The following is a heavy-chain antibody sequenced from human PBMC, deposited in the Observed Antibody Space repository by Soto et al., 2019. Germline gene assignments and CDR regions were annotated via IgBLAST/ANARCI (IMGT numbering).Heavy chain of an antibody. CDR2: LSGAVDDH. J-gene: IGHJ1*01. D-gene: IGHD2-21*01. CDR1: GFTFSTFA. CDR3: ARLVVQERSRCFEP. Sequence: VGSLRLSCAASGFTFSTFAMSWVRQTPGEGLEWVSTLSGAVDDHYYADSVKGRFTISRDNSKNTLFLYMNNLRADDTAVYHCARLVVQERSRCFEPWGQRTLVTVSS. V-gene: IGHV3-23*01.